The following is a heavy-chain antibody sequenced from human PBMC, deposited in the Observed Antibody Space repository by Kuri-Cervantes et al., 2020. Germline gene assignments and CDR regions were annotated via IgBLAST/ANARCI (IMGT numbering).Heavy chain of an antibody. CDR3: AKGSTAAGPFDY. CDR1: GFTFSSYA. D-gene: IGHD6-13*01. V-gene: IGHV3-23*01. Sequence: GESLKISCAASGFTFSSYAMSWVRQAPGKGLEWVSATSGSGGSTYYADSVKGRFTISRDNSKNTLYLQMNSLRAEDTAVYYCAKGSTAAGPFDYWGQGTLVTVSS. CDR2: TSGSGGST. J-gene: IGHJ4*02.